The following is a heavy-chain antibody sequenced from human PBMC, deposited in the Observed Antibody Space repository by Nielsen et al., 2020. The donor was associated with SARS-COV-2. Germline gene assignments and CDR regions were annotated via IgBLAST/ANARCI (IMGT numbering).Heavy chain of an antibody. CDR2: IKSKIDGGTT. D-gene: IGHD2-2*01. CDR1: GFTFSKAW. CDR3: ATARYCSRTSCSAGTGMFDP. Sequence: GESLKISCVASGFTFSKAWMSWVRQAPGKGLEWVGRIKSKIDGGTTDYAAPVKDRFTISRDDSKNTVYLDMSSLRTEDTAVYYCATARYCSRTSCSAGTGMFDPWGQGTQVIVSS. V-gene: IGHV3-15*01. J-gene: IGHJ5*02.